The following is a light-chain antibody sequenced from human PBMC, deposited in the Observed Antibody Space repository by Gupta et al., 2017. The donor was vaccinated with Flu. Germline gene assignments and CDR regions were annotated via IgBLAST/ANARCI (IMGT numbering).Light chain of an antibody. Sequence: VFTPSPAALSLAPGERATLSCRITQTINSQYLGWNQQKPGQAPRLVIYGASNRATGIPDRFSGSGSGTDFTLTISRVEPEDSAVYYCQFYAASPWTFGQGTRVEI. CDR3: QFYAASPWT. CDR1: QTINSQY. CDR2: GAS. V-gene: IGKV3-20*01. J-gene: IGKJ1*01.